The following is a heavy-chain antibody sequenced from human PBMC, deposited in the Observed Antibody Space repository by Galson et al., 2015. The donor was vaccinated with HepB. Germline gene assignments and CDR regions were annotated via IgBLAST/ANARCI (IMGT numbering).Heavy chain of an antibody. J-gene: IGHJ4*02. CDR3: ARDRGTTTRPRGYFDS. D-gene: IGHD1-1*01. V-gene: IGHV3-48*02. CDR2: ISSGSSTI. Sequence: SLRLSCAASGFTFSSYSMNWVRQAPGKGLEWVSYISSGSSTIYYADSVKGRFTISRDNANNLLYLHMDSLRDEDTGVFYCARDRGTTTRPRGYFDSWGQGTLVTVSS. CDR1: GFTFSSYS.